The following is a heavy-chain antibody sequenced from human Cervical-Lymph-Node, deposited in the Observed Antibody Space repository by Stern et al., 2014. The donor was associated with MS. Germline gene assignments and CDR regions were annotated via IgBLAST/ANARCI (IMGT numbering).Heavy chain of an antibody. D-gene: IGHD2-8*02. Sequence: VQLVESGAEVKKPGESLKISCKGSGYTFSNSWIGWVRQMPGRGLEWMGIIYPGDSDTRYSPSFQGQITISADKSISTAYLQWNNLKASDTAIFYCARGSAGAGAFFDYWGQGTLVTVSS. CDR3: ARGSAGAGAFFDY. J-gene: IGHJ4*02. V-gene: IGHV5-51*01. CDR2: IYPGDSDT. CDR1: GYTFSNSW.